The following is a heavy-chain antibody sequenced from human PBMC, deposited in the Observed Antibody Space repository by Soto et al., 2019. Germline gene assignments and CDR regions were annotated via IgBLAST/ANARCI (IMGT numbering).Heavy chain of an antibody. CDR2: IYSGGST. CDR1: GFTVSSNY. J-gene: IGHJ6*03. CDR3: ARDGARDVSTVVRGGGYYMDV. D-gene: IGHD3-10*01. Sequence: GGSLRLSCAASGFTVSSNYMNWVRQAPGMGLEWVSVIYSGGSTYYADSVKGRFTISRDNSKNTLYLQMNSLRAEDTAVYYCARDGARDVSTVVRGGGYYMDVWGKGTTVTVSS. V-gene: IGHV3-66*01.